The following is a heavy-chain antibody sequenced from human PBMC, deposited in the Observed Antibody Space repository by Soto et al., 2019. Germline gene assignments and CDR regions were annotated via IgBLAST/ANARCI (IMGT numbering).Heavy chain of an antibody. Sequence: ASVKVACKAYGGTFSSYAISWVRQAPGQGVEWMGGIIPIFGTANYAQKFQGRVTITADESTSTAYMELSSLRSEDTAVYYCARGASTIIVGAAAFDFWGQGTLVTVSS. CDR1: GGTFSSYA. J-gene: IGHJ4*02. CDR3: ARGASTIIVGAAAFDF. D-gene: IGHD1-26*01. CDR2: IIPIFGTA. V-gene: IGHV1-69*13.